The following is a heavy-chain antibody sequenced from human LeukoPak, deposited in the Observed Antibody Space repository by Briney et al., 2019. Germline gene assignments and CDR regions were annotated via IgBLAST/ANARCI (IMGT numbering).Heavy chain of an antibody. J-gene: IGHJ4*02. V-gene: IGHV3-30*04. CDR2: ISYDGSNK. CDR1: GFTFSSCA. D-gene: IGHD1-26*01. Sequence: PGGSLRLSCAASGFTFSSCAMHWVRQAPGKGLEWVAVISYDGSNKYYADSVKGRFTLSRDNSKNTLYLQVDSLRVEDTAVYYCAIGSGSYGYWGEGTLVSVSS. CDR3: AIGSGSYGY.